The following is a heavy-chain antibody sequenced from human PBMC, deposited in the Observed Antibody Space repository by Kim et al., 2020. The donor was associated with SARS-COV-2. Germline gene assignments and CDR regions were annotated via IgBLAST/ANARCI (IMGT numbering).Heavy chain of an antibody. Sequence: GGSLRLSCAASGFTVSSNYMSWVRQAPGKGLEWVSVIYSGGSTYYADSVKGRFTISRDNSKNTLYLQMNSLRAEDTAVYYCARVSDSYYYYYGMDVWGQGTTVTVSS. J-gene: IGHJ6*02. CDR3: ARVSDSYYYYYGMDV. D-gene: IGHD2-21*02. V-gene: IGHV3-66*02. CDR2: IYSGGST. CDR1: GFTVSSNY.